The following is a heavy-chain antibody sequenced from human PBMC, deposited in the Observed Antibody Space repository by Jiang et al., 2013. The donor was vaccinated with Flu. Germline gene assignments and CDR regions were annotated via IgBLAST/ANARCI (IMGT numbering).Heavy chain of an antibody. CDR1: GFTLSRFW. Sequence: VQLVESGGGLVQPGGSLRLSCVVSGFTLSRFWMHWVFFRQAPGKGLVWVSRINTDGSTTSYAASVEGRFTISRDNAKNTLSLQMNSLRAEDTAVYYCVTEDGYNERWWNFDSWGRERWSPSPQ. CDR2: INTDGSTT. J-gene: IGHJ4*02. V-gene: IGHV3-74*01. D-gene: IGHD5-24*01. CDR3: VTEDGYNERWWNFDS.